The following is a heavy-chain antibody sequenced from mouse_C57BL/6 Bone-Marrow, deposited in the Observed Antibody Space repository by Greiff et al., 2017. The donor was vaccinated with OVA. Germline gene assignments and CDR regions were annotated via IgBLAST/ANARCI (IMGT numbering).Heavy chain of an antibody. D-gene: IGHD2-3*01. CDR3: ARGPLDGYYVDDD. J-gene: IGHJ2*01. V-gene: IGHV3-6*01. Sequence: EVQLQQSGPGLVKPSQSLSLPCSVSGYSITSGYYWYWIRQFLGNKLEWMGYISYDGSTNYNPSLKNRISITRDTTKNQFFLKLNSVTTEDTATYYCARGPLDGYYVDDDWGQGTTRTVSS. CDR1: GYSITSGYY. CDR2: ISYDGST.